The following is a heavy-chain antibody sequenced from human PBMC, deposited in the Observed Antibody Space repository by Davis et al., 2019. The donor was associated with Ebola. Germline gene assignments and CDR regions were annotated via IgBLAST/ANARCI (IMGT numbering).Heavy chain of an antibody. V-gene: IGHV4-4*02. D-gene: IGHD3-10*01. CDR3: ARALWYYSGDYFDY. CDR2: IYHGGTT. J-gene: IGHJ4*01. Sequence: SETLSLTCAVSGGSITSSNWWTWVRQAPGKGLEWIGEIYHGGTTHYNPSLKRRVTMSMDKSKNQFSLRLNSVTAADTAVYYCARALWYYSGDYFDYWGQGTLVTVSS. CDR1: GGSITSSNW.